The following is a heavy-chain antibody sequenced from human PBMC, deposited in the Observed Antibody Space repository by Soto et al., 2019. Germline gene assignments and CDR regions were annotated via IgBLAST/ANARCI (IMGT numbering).Heavy chain of an antibody. CDR1: GGSISSGDYY. V-gene: IGHV4-30-4*01. Sequence: PSETLSLTCTVSGGSISSGDYYWSWIRQPPGKGLEWIGYIYYSGSTYYNPSLKSRVTISVDTSKNQFSLKLSSVTAADTAVYYCARGLADSGWFGPWGQGTLVTVSS. J-gene: IGHJ5*02. CDR2: IYYSGST. D-gene: IGHD6-25*01. CDR3: ARGLADSGWFGP.